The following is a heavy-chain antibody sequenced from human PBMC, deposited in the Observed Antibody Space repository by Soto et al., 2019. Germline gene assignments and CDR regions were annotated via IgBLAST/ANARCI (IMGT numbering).Heavy chain of an antibody. Sequence: QAQLVQSGAEVKKPGASVKVSCKASGYTFTNYAVHWLRQAPGQGLEWMGWLNAGNGDTKYSPPFQDRVTISRDTSASIAYMELSSLRSEDTAVYYCARQGIPYNSGSGDYFYYYYNYMDVWGKGTTVTVSS. V-gene: IGHV1-3*01. D-gene: IGHD3-10*01. CDR3: ARQGIPYNSGSGDYFYYYYNYMDV. J-gene: IGHJ6*03. CDR2: LNAGNGDT. CDR1: GYTFTNYA.